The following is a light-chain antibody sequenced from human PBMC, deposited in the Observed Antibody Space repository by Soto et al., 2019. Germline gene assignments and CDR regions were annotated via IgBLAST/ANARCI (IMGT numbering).Light chain of an antibody. Sequence: DIQITLSPSSLSAYVGDRVSITCRASQSISTWLAWYQQQPGGAPRLLIYDASSLQSGVPSRFSGNGSGTEFTLTISSLQPDDFTSYYCQLSSILPWTFGHGTKV. CDR3: QLSSILPWT. V-gene: IGKV1-5*01. J-gene: IGKJ1*01. CDR1: QSISTW. CDR2: DAS.